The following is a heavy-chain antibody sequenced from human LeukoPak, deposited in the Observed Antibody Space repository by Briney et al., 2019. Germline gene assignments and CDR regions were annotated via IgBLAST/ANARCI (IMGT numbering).Heavy chain of an antibody. CDR2: INHSGST. V-gene: IGHV4-34*01. Sequence: SETLSLTCAVYGGSFSGYYWSWIRQPPGKGLEWIGEINHSGSTNYNPSLKSRVTISVDTSKNQFSLKLSSAAAADTAVYYCARDRGYCTNGVCYPLPYFDYWGQGTLVTVSS. J-gene: IGHJ4*02. CDR1: GGSFSGYY. CDR3: ARDRGYCTNGVCYPLPYFDY. D-gene: IGHD2-8*01.